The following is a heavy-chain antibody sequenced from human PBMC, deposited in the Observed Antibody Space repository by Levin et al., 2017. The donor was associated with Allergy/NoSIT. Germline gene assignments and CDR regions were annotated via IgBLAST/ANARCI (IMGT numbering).Heavy chain of an antibody. CDR3: ARDKWFGELCFWFDP. J-gene: IGHJ5*02. CDR1: GYTFTGYY. Sequence: GGSLRLSCKASGYTFTGYYMHWVRQAPGQGLEWMGWINPNSGGTNYAQKFQGRVTMTRDTSISTAYMELSRLRSDDTAVYYCARDKWFGELCFWFDPWGQGTLVTVSS. D-gene: IGHD3-10*01. V-gene: IGHV1-2*02. CDR2: INPNSGGT.